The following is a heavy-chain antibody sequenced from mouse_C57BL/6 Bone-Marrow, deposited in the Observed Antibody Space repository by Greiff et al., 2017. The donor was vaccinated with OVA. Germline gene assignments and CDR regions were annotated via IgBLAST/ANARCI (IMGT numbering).Heavy chain of an antibody. CDR1: GYSITSGYY. Sequence: VQLKESGPGLVKPSQSLSLTCSVTGYSITSGYYWNWIRQFPGNKLEWMGYISYDGSNNYNPSLKNRISITRDTSKNQFFLKLNSVTTEDTATYYCARAPITTVGGGYFDVWGTGTTVTVSS. V-gene: IGHV3-6*01. CDR3: ARAPITTVGGGYFDV. D-gene: IGHD1-1*01. J-gene: IGHJ1*03. CDR2: ISYDGSN.